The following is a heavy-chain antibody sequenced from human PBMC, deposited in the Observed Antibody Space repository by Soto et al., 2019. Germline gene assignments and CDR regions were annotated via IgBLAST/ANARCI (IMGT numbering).Heavy chain of an antibody. CDR1: GFTFSSYA. V-gene: IGHV3-23*01. J-gene: IGHJ4*02. CDR2: ISGSGGST. Sequence: EVQLLESGGGLVQPGGSLRLSCAASGFTFSSYAMSWVRQAPGKGLEWVSAISGSGGSTYYADSVKGRFTISRDNSKNTLYLQMKSLRAEDTAVYYCAKDRSMIVVVTNDFDYWGQGTLVTVSS. D-gene: IGHD3-22*01. CDR3: AKDRSMIVVVTNDFDY.